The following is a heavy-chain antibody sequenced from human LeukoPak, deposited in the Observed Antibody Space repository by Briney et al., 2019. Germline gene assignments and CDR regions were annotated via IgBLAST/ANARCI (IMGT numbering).Heavy chain of an antibody. V-gene: IGHV6-1*01. CDR1: GDSVSSNSAA. CDR3: ARDQDGFEY. J-gene: IGHJ4*02. Sequence: SQTLSLTCAISGDSVSSNSAAWTWIRQSPSRGLEWLGRTYYRSKWYYDYAVSAKSRIIINPDTSKNEFSLQLNSVTPEDTAVYYCARDQDGFEYWGQGTLVTVSS. CDR2: TYYRSKWYY.